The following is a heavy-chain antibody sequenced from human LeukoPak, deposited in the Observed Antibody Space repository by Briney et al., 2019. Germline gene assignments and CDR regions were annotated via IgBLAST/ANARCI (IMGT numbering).Heavy chain of an antibody. CDR1: GYTFTSYY. CDR3: ARVAGSHDSSLFRPFDY. CDR2: INPSGGST. D-gene: IGHD3-3*01. Sequence: ASVKVSCKASGYTFTSYYMHRVRQAPGQGLEWMGIINPSGGSTSYAQKFQGRVTMTRDTSTSTVYMELSSLRSEDTAVYYCARVAGSHDSSLFRPFDYWGQGTLVTVSS. J-gene: IGHJ4*02. V-gene: IGHV1-46*01.